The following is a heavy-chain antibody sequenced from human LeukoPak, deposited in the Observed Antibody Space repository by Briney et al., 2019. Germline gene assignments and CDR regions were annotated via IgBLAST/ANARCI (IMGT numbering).Heavy chain of an antibody. CDR2: IYSGGST. CDR3: ARGGKSAPFDY. CDR1: GFTVSSNY. J-gene: IGHJ4*02. Sequence: GGSLRLSCAASGFTVSSNYMSWVRQAPGRGLEWVSVIYSGGSTYYADSVKGRFTISRDNSKNTLYLQMNSLRAEDTAVYYCARGGKSAPFDYWGQGTLVTVSS. V-gene: IGHV3-66*01.